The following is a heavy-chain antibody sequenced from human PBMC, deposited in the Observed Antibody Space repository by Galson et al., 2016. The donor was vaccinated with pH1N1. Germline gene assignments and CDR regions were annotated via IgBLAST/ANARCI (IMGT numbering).Heavy chain of an antibody. J-gene: IGHJ4*02. D-gene: IGHD1-26*01. Sequence: LRLSCAASGFIFSDYWMSWVRQAPGKGLEWVAKINQDGSRKYYVDSMKGRCTISRDNTENSLSLQMNSLRVEDTALYYCATEDYYTSLYWGQGILVTVSS. CDR1: GFIFSDYW. CDR3: ATEDYYTSLY. CDR2: INQDGSRK. V-gene: IGHV3-7*01.